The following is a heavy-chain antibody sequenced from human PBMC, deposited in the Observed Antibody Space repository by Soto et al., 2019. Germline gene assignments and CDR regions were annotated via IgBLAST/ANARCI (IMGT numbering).Heavy chain of an antibody. Sequence: SEILSLTCTVSGGSISSGDYYWSWIRQPPGKGLEWIGYIYYSGSTYYNPSLKSRVTISVDTSKNQFSLKLSSVTAADTAVYYCAREGKVSSWYETNYYYGMDVWGQGTTVTVSS. V-gene: IGHV4-30-4*01. D-gene: IGHD6-13*01. CDR1: GGSISSGDYY. CDR3: AREGKVSSWYETNYYYGMDV. CDR2: IYYSGST. J-gene: IGHJ6*02.